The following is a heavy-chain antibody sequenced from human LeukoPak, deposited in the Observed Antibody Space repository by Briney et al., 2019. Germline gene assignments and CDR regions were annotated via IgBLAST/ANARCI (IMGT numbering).Heavy chain of an antibody. Sequence: GGSLRLSCAASGFTFSNLWMIWVRQAPGKGLEWVANIKQDGTEKHFVDSVEGRFTISRDNAKNSLYLQMNSLRFEDTAMYYCASGWGPMVVSYWGQGTLVTVSS. D-gene: IGHD2-15*01. CDR2: IKQDGTEK. J-gene: IGHJ4*02. CDR3: ASGWGPMVVSY. V-gene: IGHV3-7*01. CDR1: GFTFSNLW.